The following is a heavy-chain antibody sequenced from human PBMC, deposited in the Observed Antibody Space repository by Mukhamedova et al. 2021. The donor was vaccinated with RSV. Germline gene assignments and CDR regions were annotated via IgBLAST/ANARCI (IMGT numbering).Heavy chain of an antibody. V-gene: IGHV3-30*02. J-gene: IGHJ4*02. D-gene: IGHD4-23*01. Sequence: GKGLEWVAFIRYDGSNKYYADSVKGRFTISRDNSKNTLYLQMNSLRAEDTAVYYCAKDPFFFLSGGSGGNHMGFDYWGQGTLVTV. CDR3: AKDPFFFLSGGSGGNHMGFDY. CDR2: IRYDGSNK.